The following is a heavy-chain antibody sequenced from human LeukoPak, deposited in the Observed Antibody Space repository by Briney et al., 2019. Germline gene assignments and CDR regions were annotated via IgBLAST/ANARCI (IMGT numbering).Heavy chain of an antibody. D-gene: IGHD5-18*01. V-gene: IGHV1-46*01. CDR3: ARGGRRIQLWDHFDY. Sequence: EASVKVSCKASGYTFTSYYMHWVRQAPGQGLEWMGIINPSGGSTSYAQKFQGRVTMTRDTSTSTVYMELSSLRSDDTAVYYCARGGRRIQLWDHFDYWGQGTLVTVSS. J-gene: IGHJ4*02. CDR2: INPSGGST. CDR1: GYTFTSYY.